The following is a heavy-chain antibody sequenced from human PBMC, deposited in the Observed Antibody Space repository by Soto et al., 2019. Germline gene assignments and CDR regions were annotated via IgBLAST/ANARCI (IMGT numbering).Heavy chain of an antibody. D-gene: IGHD5-18*01. V-gene: IGHV4-39*01. CDR1: GGSISSSSYY. CDR2: IYYSGST. J-gene: IGHJ4*02. CDR3: ARIQLWLSPAEFDY. Sequence: SETLSLTCTVSGGSISSSSYYWGWIRQPPGKGLEWIGSIYYSGSTYYNPSLKSRVTISVDTSKNQFSLKLSSVTAADTAVYYCARIQLWLSPAEFDYWGQGTLVTVSS.